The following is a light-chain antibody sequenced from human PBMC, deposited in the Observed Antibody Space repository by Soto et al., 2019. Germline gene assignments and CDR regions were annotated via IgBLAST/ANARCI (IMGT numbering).Light chain of an antibody. CDR3: QQYNNSPLIT. V-gene: IGKV3-15*01. CDR1: QSVSMY. Sequence: EIVMTQSPATLSVSPGERATLSCRASQSVSMYLAWYQQKPGQAPRLLIYGSSTRATGIPARFSGSGSGTEFTLTISSLQSEDFAVYYCQQYNNSPLITFGQGTRLEI. J-gene: IGKJ5*01. CDR2: GSS.